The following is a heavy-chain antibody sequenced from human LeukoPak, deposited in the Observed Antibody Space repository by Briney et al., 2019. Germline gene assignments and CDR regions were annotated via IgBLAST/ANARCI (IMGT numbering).Heavy chain of an antibody. D-gene: IGHD6-13*01. CDR3: GRVIAGAIDY. J-gene: IGHJ4*02. V-gene: IGHV3-7*01. Sequence: GGSLRLSCAASGFTFGGYSMTWVRQAPGKGLEWVANINLDGSDRIYVGFVKGRFTISRDNADNSLYLQMNSLRAEDTAVYYCGRVIAGAIDYWGQGTLVTVSS. CDR1: GFTFGGYS. CDR2: INLDGSDR.